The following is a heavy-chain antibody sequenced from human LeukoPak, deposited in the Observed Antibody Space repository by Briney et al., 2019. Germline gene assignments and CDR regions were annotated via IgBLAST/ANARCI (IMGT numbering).Heavy chain of an antibody. CDR1: GYTFTGYY. Sequence: ASVKVSCKASGYTFTGYYMHWVRQAPGQGLEWMGWINPNSGGTNYAQKFQGRVTMTRDTSISTAYMELSRPRSDDTAVYYCARVSAVGATTPDFDYWGQGTLVTVSS. CDR3: ARVSAVGATTPDFDY. CDR2: INPNSGGT. D-gene: IGHD1-26*01. J-gene: IGHJ4*02. V-gene: IGHV1-2*02.